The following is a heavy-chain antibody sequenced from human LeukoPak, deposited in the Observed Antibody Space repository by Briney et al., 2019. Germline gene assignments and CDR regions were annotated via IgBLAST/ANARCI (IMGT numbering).Heavy chain of an antibody. J-gene: IGHJ3*02. CDR2: ISSSSSSI. CDR1: GFTFSDYY. V-gene: IGHV3-11*04. D-gene: IGHD1-26*01. Sequence: PGGSLRLSCAASGFTFSDYYMSWIRQAPGKGLEWVSYISSSSSSIYYADSVKGRFTISRDNAKNSLYLQMNSLRAEDTAVYYCARGDHIVGATEGAFDIWGQGTMVTVSS. CDR3: ARGDHIVGATEGAFDI.